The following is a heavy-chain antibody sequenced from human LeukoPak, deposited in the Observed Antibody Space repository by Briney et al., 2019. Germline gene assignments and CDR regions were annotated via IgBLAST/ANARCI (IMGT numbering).Heavy chain of an antibody. J-gene: IGHJ5*02. CDR2: IWYDGSKK. D-gene: IGHD2-2*01. Sequence: GGSLRLSCEASEFTFSTHGMHWVRQAPGKGLEWVALIWYDGSKKYYADSVRGRFTISRDNSKNTLYLQMNSLRGEDTAVYYCAKLTRGYCSSTACPNWFDPWGQGTLVTVSS. CDR1: EFTFSTHG. CDR3: AKLTRGYCSSTACPNWFDP. V-gene: IGHV3-33*06.